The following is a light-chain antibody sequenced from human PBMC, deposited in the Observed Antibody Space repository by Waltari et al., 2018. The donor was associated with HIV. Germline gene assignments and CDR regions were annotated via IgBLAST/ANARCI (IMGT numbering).Light chain of an antibody. J-gene: IGLJ2*01. Sequence: QSVLTQPPSASGTPGQGVTISCSGSTSNIGQNTVNWYQQFPGTAPHLLIYSNDKRPSGVPDRFSGSKSGTSASLAISGLQSEDDTDYYCAAWDDSLNGVVVGGGTTLTVL. V-gene: IGLV1-44*01. CDR3: AAWDDSLNGVV. CDR1: TSNIGQNT. CDR2: SND.